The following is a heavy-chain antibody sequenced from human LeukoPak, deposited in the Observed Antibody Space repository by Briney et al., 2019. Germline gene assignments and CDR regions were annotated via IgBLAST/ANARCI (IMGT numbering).Heavy chain of an antibody. D-gene: IGHD6-19*01. V-gene: IGHV3-48*02. CDR1: GFXFSSYT. J-gene: IGHJ4*02. Sequence: GGSLRLSCAASGFXFSSYTMNWVRQAPGKGLEWVSYISSSSSAFDYADSVRGRFTISRDNAKNSLYLQMNILRDDDTAVYYCARVLVGWTENTCDYWGQGTLVTVSS. CDR3: ARVLVGWTENTCDY. CDR2: ISSSSSAF.